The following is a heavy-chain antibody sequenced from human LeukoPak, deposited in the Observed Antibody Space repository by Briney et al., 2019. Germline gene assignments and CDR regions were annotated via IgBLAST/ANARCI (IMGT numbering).Heavy chain of an antibody. Sequence: ASVKVSCKASGYTFTSYYMHWVRQAPGQGLEWMGWISAYNGNTNYAQKLQGRVTMTTDTSTSTAYMELRSLRSDDTAVYYCARSVVRGVVYYYYYMDVWGKGTTVTVSS. D-gene: IGHD3-10*01. CDR1: GYTFTSYY. J-gene: IGHJ6*03. V-gene: IGHV1-18*04. CDR3: ARSVVRGVVYYYYYMDV. CDR2: ISAYNGNT.